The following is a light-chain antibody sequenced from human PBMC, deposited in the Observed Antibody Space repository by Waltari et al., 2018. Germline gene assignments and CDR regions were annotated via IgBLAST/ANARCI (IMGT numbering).Light chain of an antibody. CDR3: QQRTNWPPIFS. J-gene: IGKJ3*01. V-gene: IGKV3-11*01. Sequence: EIVLIQSPATLSLSPGETATLSCRASQSVGSSLAWYQQKPGQAPRLLIYDASKRATGIPARFSGSGSGTDFTLTISSLESEDFAVYYCQQRTNWPPIFSFGPGTKVDIK. CDR2: DAS. CDR1: QSVGSS.